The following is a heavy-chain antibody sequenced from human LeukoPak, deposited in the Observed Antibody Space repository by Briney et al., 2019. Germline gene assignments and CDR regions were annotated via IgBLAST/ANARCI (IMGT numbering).Heavy chain of an antibody. CDR3: ARGRGGDNSNWFDP. CDR2: IIKSGTHI. V-gene: IGHV3-21*01. J-gene: IGHJ5*02. Sequence: GGSLRLSCAASGFTSSTYTMNWVRQAPGKGLEWVSAIIKSGTHIYYADSVKGRFTISRDNANNSLYLHMTGLRAEDTAVYYCARGRGGDNSNWFDPWGPGTLVTVSS. D-gene: IGHD4-23*01. CDR1: GFTSSTYT.